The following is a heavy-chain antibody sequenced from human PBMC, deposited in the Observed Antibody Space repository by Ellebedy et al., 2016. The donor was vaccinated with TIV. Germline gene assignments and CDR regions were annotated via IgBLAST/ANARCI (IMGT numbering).Heavy chain of an antibody. V-gene: IGHV1-2*02. Sequence: ASVKVSXXASGYTFIGYYMGWVRQAPGQGLEWMGWINPRSGDTNYAQKFQGRVTMTRDTSISTAYVEITRLSSDDTAVYYCARNGGNCDFDYWGRGTLVTVSS. CDR1: GYTFIGYY. J-gene: IGHJ4*02. D-gene: IGHD2-15*01. CDR2: INPRSGDT. CDR3: ARNGGNCDFDY.